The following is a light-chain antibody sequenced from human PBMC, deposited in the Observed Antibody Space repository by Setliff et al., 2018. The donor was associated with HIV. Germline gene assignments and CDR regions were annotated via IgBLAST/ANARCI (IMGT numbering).Light chain of an antibody. V-gene: IGLV2-23*02. CDR2: EVS. Sequence: QSVLTQPASVSGSPGQSITLSCTGTSSGVGSYNLVSWYQHHPGKAPKLMIYEVSKRPSGVSNRFSGSKSGNTASLTISGLQAEDEADYYCCSYAGSSTYVFGTGTKVTVL. CDR1: SSGVGSYNL. J-gene: IGLJ1*01. CDR3: CSYAGSSTYV.